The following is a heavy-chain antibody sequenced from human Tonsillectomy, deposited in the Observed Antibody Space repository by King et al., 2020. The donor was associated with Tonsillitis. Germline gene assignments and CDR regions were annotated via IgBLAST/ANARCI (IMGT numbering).Heavy chain of an antibody. V-gene: IGHV3-30*04. CDR1: GFTFSSYA. J-gene: IGHJ4*02. D-gene: IGHD2-8*01. CDR3: ARDLLYLRESPVYY. CDR2: ISYDGSNK. Sequence: HVQLVESGGGVVQPGRSLRLSCAASGFTFSSYAMNWVRQAPGKGLEWVAVISYDGSNKYYADSVKGRFTISRDNSKNTLYLQMNSLRAEDTAVYYCARDLLYLRESPVYYWGQGTLVTVSS.